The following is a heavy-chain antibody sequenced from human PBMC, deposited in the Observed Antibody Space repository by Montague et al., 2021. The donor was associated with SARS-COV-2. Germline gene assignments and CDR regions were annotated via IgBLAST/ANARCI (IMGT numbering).Heavy chain of an antibody. CDR1: GFSIGSGDY. J-gene: IGHJ3*02. V-gene: IGHV4-38-2*02. Sequence: SETLSLTCTVSGFSIGSGDYWGWIRQPPGKGLEWIGSIYHSGTTYYNLSLQSRLTMSIDTSTNQFSLRLTSVTAADTAVFFCVREKAGGLHNVFDIWGQGTTVTVSS. CDR3: VREKAGGLHNVFDI. CDR2: IYHSGTT.